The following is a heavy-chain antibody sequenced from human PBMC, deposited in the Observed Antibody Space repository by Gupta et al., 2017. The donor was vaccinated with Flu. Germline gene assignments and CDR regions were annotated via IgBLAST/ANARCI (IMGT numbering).Heavy chain of an antibody. Sequence: QVQLVQSGAEVKKPGASVKLSCKASGYTFTSYHIHWVRQAPGQGLEWMAEINPNSDSTKYAQKFQGGVALTKDTSTSTVYMEMSSLTSEDTAVYYCGRAATVTGNWYFDLWGRGTLVTVS. CDR3: GRAATVTGNWYFDL. J-gene: IGHJ2*01. CDR2: INPNSDST. V-gene: IGHV1-46*01. D-gene: IGHD6-19*01. CDR1: GYTFTSYH.